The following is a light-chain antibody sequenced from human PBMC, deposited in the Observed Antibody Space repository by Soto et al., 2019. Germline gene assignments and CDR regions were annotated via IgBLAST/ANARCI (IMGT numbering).Light chain of an antibody. CDR1: SRGVGSYNL. Sequence: QSALTQPASVSGSPGQSITISCSGTSRGVGSYNLVSWYQYKPGKAPKLMIYEGNKRPSGVSNRFSGSKSGNTASLTISGLQGEDEADYYCCSYVGSRWLFGGGTKLTVL. CDR3: CSYVGSRWL. J-gene: IGLJ3*02. CDR2: EGN. V-gene: IGLV2-23*01.